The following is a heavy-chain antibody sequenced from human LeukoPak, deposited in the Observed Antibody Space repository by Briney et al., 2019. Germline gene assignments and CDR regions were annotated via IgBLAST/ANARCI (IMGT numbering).Heavy chain of an antibody. J-gene: IGHJ5*02. V-gene: IGHV3-23*01. CDR2: ISSTGGNT. CDR1: GFTFSSYA. Sequence: PGGSLRLSCAASGFTFSSYAMSWVRQAPGKGLEWVSAISSTGGNTYYADSVKGRFTISRDNFKNTLYLQMNSLRADDTAVYYCAKDFSLGSHNWFDPWGQGTLVTVSS. CDR3: AKDFSLGSHNWFDP. D-gene: IGHD3-10*01.